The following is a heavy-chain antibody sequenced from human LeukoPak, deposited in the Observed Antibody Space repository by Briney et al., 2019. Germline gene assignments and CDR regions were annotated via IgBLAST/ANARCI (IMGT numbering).Heavy chain of an antibody. V-gene: IGHV1-8*01. CDR2: MNPNSGDS. D-gene: IGHD2-2*01. CDR3: ARRYCISTGCSAFDY. Sequence: ASVKVSCKASGYTFTNYDINWVRQASGQGLEWMGWMNPNSGDSHSVDKFQGRVTMTRDTSIRTAYMELSGLRSDDTAVYYCARRYCISTGCSAFDYWGPGTPVTVSS. CDR1: GYTFTNYD. J-gene: IGHJ4*02.